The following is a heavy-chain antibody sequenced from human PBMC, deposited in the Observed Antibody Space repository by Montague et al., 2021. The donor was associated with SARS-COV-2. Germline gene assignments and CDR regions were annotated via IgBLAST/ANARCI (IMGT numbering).Heavy chain of an antibody. Sequence: SRSLSCAASGFTFSSYDVHWVRQAPGKGLEWVAVIWYDGSNQYYGDSVKGRFTISRDNSKNTLYLQMNSLRAEDTAVYYCAREYSAPRWFGEYNRYGMDVWGQGTTVTVSS. V-gene: IGHV3-33*08. CDR3: AREYSAPRWFGEYNRYGMDV. CDR2: IWYDGSNQ. CDR1: GFTFSSYD. D-gene: IGHD3-10*01. J-gene: IGHJ6*02.